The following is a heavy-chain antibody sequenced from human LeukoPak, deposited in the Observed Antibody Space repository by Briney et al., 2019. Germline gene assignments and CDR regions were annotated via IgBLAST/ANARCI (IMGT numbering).Heavy chain of an antibody. CDR3: ASDSTTAYYLVY. J-gene: IGHJ4*02. V-gene: IGHV1-2*02. D-gene: IGHD2/OR15-2a*01. Sequence: GASVKVSCKAPGFTFTDSYIHWVRQAPGQGLEWMGCINPNNGGTNYAQKFQGRVTMIRDTSISTAYMELSRLTSDDTAVYYCASDSTTAYYLVYWGQGTLVTVSS. CDR1: GFTFTDSY. CDR2: INPNNGGT.